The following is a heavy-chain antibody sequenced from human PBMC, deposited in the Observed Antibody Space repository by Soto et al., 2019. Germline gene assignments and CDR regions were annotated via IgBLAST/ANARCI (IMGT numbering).Heavy chain of an antibody. V-gene: IGHV4-30-4*01. CDR2: IYYSGST. J-gene: IGHJ5*02. CDR1: GGSISSGDYY. CDR3: ARVMTTWFDP. D-gene: IGHD3-22*01. Sequence: SETLSLTCTVSGGSISSGDYYWSWFRQPPGKGLEWIGYIYYSGSTYYNPSLKSRVTISVDTSKNQFSLKLSSVTAADTAVYYCARVMTTWFDPWGQGTLVTVSS.